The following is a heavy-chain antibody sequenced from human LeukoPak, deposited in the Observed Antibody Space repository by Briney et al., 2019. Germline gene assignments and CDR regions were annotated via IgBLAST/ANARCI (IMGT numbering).Heavy chain of an antibody. CDR2: ISSSSSYI. CDR1: GFTFSSYS. Sequence: GGFLRLSCAASGFTFSSYSMNWVRQAPGKGLEWVSSISSSSSYIYYADSVKGRFTISRDNAKNSLYLQMNSLRAEDTAVYYCARGQQLGTFDYWGQGTLVTVSS. V-gene: IGHV3-21*01. J-gene: IGHJ4*02. D-gene: IGHD6-13*01. CDR3: ARGQQLGTFDY.